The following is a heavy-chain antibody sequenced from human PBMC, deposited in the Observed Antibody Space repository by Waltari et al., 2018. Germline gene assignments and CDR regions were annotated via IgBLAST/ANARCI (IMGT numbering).Heavy chain of an antibody. CDR1: GGTFSSYA. D-gene: IGHD6-13*01. CDR3: ARVARPIAAAGVYYYYYGMDV. CDR2: IIPIFGTA. J-gene: IGHJ6*02. V-gene: IGHV1-69*12. Sequence: QVQLVQSGAEVKKPGSSVMVSCKASGGTFSSYAISWVRQAPGQGLEWMGGIIPIFGTANDAQKFQGRVTITADESTSTAYIELSSLRSEDTAVYYCARVARPIAAAGVYYYYYGMDVWGQGTTVTVSS.